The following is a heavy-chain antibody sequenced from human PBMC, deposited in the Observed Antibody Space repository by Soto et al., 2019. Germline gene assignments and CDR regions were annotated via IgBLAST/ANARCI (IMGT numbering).Heavy chain of an antibody. Sequence: QLQLQESGPGLVKPSETLSLTCTVSGGSISSSTSYWGWVRQPPGKALEWIASTYDCGNSHYHPAPRSRATIPVVTSKNHPSLKLSSVTAADTAVYYCARLSSGSRHPGFDYWGQGTLVTVSS. D-gene: IGHD1-26*01. CDR3: ARLSSGSRHPGFDY. CDR2: TYDCGNS. V-gene: IGHV4-39*02. CDR1: GGSISSSTSY. J-gene: IGHJ4*02.